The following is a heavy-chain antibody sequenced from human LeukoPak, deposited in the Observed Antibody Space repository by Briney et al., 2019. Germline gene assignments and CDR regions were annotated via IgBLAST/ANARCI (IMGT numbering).Heavy chain of an antibody. Sequence: GGSLRLSCAASGFTFSSYSMNWVRQAPGKGLEWVSYISSSSSTIYYADSVKGRFTISRDNAKNSLYLHMNSLRVEDTALYFCAKDRYSSSWYTIDYWGQGTLVTVSS. V-gene: IGHV3-48*01. CDR1: GFTFSSYS. CDR2: ISSSSSTI. CDR3: AKDRYSSSWYTIDY. J-gene: IGHJ4*02. D-gene: IGHD6-13*01.